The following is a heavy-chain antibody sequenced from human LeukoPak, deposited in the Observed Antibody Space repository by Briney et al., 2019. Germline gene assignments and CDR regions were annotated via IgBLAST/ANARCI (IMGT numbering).Heavy chain of an antibody. D-gene: IGHD6-13*01. CDR1: GFTFSSNA. Sequence: GGSLRLSCAASGFTFSSNAMTWVRQAPGQGLEWVSSISETSSHTFYADSVKGRFTISRDNTKNTLFLQMNSLRVEDTAMYYCAKDFSSSWQFDPWGQGALVTVSS. V-gene: IGHV3-23*01. CDR3: AKDFSSSWQFDP. CDR2: ISETSSHT. J-gene: IGHJ5*02.